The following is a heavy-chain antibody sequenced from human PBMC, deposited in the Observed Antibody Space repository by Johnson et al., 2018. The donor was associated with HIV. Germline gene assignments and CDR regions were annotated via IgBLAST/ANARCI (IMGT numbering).Heavy chain of an antibody. CDR2: INWNGGKT. V-gene: IGHV3-20*04. Sequence: EVQLVESGGGVERPGGSLRLSCAASGFTFDDYGMSWVRQAPGKGLEWVSGINWNGGKTAYADSVKGRFTISRDNDKNSLYLQMDSLRAEDTAMYYCARAKDAAYPYDAFDVWGHGTMVIVSA. J-gene: IGHJ3*01. CDR3: ARAKDAAYPYDAFDV. CDR1: GFTFDDYG. D-gene: IGHD2-15*01.